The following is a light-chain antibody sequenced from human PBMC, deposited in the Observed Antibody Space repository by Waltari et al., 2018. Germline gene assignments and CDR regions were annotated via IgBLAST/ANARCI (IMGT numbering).Light chain of an antibody. V-gene: IGKV3-11*01. Sequence: EIVLTQSPATLSLSPGERATLSCRTSQSVSNYLAWYQQKPGQAPRLLIYDASNRATGIPARFSGSGSGTDFTLTISSLEPEDFEVYYCQQRSYWLTFGGGTKVEIK. CDR1: QSVSNY. CDR3: QQRSYWLT. J-gene: IGKJ4*01. CDR2: DAS.